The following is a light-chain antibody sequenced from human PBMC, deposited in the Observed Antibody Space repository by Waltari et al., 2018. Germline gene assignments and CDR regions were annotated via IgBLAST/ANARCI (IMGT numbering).Light chain of an antibody. Sequence: SLLPQPPSASGAPGHGVTIPCYGSASNIGRNSVNWYQQVPGMAPKLLIYNTDQRPSGVPDRFSGSKSGTSASLVISGLQSDDEAEYYCVSWDDNLSGLFGGGTKLTVL. J-gene: IGLJ2*01. CDR1: ASNIGRNS. CDR2: NTD. CDR3: VSWDDNLSGL. V-gene: IGLV1-44*01.